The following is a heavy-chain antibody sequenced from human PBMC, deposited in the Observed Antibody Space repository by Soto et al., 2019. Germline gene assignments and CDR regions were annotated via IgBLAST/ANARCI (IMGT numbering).Heavy chain of an antibody. D-gene: IGHD1-1*01. Sequence: SGPTLVNPTETLTLTCTFSGFSLTTNGVGVGWIRQPPGKPLEWLGLFYWDDDKRYSPSLQNRLTISKDTSKNQVVLTLANMAPEDTGTYYCAYRKGAATGTGNWFDPWGQAAPVTVSS. CDR3: AYRKGAATGTGNWFDP. CDR1: GFSLTTNGVG. V-gene: IGHV2-5*02. CDR2: FYWDDDK. J-gene: IGHJ5*02.